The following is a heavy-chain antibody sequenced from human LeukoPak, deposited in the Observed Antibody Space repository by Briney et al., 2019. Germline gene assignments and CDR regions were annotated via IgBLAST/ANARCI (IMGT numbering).Heavy chain of an antibody. J-gene: IGHJ4*02. Sequence: ASVKVSCKASGYTFTSYYMHWVRQAPGQGLEWMGIINPSGGSTSYAQKFQGRVTMTRDTSTSTVYMELSSLRSGDTAVYYCARGIVVVPAAIPSLSGDYWGQGTLVTVSS. D-gene: IGHD2-2*01. CDR3: ARGIVVVPAAIPSLSGDY. CDR1: GYTFTSYY. CDR2: INPSGGST. V-gene: IGHV1-46*01.